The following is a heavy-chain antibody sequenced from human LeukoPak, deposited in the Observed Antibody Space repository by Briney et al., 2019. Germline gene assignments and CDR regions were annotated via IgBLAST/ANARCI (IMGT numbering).Heavy chain of an antibody. J-gene: IGHJ4*02. V-gene: IGHV5-51*01. CDR2: IYVGDSDT. CDR1: GYLFTSYW. Sequence: GESLKISCKGSGYLFTSYWIAWVRQMPGKGLEWMGIIYVGDSDTRYSPSFQGQVTISVDKSITTAYLQWSSLKASDTAMYYCARGDCSSTSCYADYWGQGTLVTVSS. CDR3: ARGDCSSTSCYADY. D-gene: IGHD2-2*01.